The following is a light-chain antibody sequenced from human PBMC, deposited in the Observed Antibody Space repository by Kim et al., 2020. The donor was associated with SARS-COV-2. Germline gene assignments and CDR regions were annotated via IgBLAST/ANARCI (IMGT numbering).Light chain of an antibody. Sequence: SVGDRVTISCRASQGIGSYLAGYQQKPGKAPKLLIYAASTLQSGVPSRFSGSGSGTEFTLTISSLQPEDFATYYCQELNTYPRVTFGQGTRLEIK. V-gene: IGKV1-9*01. CDR1: QGIGSY. CDR2: AAS. CDR3: QELNTYPRVT. J-gene: IGKJ5*01.